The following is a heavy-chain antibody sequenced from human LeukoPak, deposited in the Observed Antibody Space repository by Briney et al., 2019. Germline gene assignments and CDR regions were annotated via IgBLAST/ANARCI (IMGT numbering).Heavy chain of an antibody. CDR3: ARGKTSQNIVTRKTYNWFDP. V-gene: IGHV3-74*01. Sequence: GGSLRLSCAASGFSFSVYWMHWVRQAPGKGPVWVSRIKTDGSITDYADFVKGRFTISRDNAKNTLYLQMNSLRAEDTAVYYCARGKTSQNIVTRKTYNWFDPWGQGTLVTVSS. D-gene: IGHD2/OR15-2a*01. J-gene: IGHJ5*02. CDR2: IKTDGSIT. CDR1: GFSFSVYW.